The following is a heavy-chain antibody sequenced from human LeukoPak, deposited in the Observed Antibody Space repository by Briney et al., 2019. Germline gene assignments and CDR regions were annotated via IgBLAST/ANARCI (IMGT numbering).Heavy chain of an antibody. CDR2: FYYSGGT. CDR1: GGSISTYY. Sequence: SETLSLTCPVSGGSISTYYWSWIRQPPGKGLEWIGYFYYSGGTNYNPSLKSRVTISVDTSKNQFSLKLSSVTAAATDVYYCARAKRAVAGTFDYWGQGTLVTVSS. J-gene: IGHJ4*02. V-gene: IGHV4-59*01. D-gene: IGHD6-19*01. CDR3: ARAKRAVAGTFDY.